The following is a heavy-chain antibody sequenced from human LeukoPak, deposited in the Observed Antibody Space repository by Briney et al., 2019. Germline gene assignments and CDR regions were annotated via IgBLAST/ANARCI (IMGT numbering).Heavy chain of an antibody. CDR1: GFTFSSYG. V-gene: IGHV3-33*01. CDR3: ARDAAYYYGSGSSYFDY. J-gene: IGHJ4*02. Sequence: GGSLRLSCAASGFTFSSYGMHWVRQAPGEGLEWVAVIWYDGSNKYYADSVKARFTISRDNSKNTLYLQMNSLRAEDTAVYYCARDAAYYYGSGSSYFDYWGQGTLVTVSS. D-gene: IGHD3-10*01. CDR2: IWYDGSNK.